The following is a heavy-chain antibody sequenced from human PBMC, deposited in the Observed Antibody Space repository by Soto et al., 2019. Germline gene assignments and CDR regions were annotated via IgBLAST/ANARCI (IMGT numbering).Heavy chain of an antibody. CDR1: GFTFSSHG. CDR3: AKLRVLEWEVQESDY. Sequence: QVHLVESGGGVVRPGRSLRLSCAASGFTFSSHGMHWIRQAPGKGLEWVAVIPYDGSHQYYADSVKGRFSISRDNSTNTLYLQMNSLRAEDTAVYYCAKLRVLEWEVQESDYWGQGTLVSVSS. D-gene: IGHD3-3*01. J-gene: IGHJ4*02. CDR2: IPYDGSHQ. V-gene: IGHV3-30*18.